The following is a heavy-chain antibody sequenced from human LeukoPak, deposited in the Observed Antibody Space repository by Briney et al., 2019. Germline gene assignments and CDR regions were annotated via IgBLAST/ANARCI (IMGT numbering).Heavy chain of an antibody. CDR1: GYSISSDYY. J-gene: IGHJ4*02. Sequence: PSETLSHACTVSGYSISSDYYWGWIRQPPGKGLEWIGNMHHSGYTAYNPSLKSRVAMSIDTSKNQLSLKLSSVTAADTAVYFCTRGFRSCASHCDTRTYNFDYWGQGTLVTVSS. CDR3: TRGFRSCASHCDTRTYNFDY. CDR2: MHHSGYT. D-gene: IGHD3-22*01. V-gene: IGHV4-38-2*02.